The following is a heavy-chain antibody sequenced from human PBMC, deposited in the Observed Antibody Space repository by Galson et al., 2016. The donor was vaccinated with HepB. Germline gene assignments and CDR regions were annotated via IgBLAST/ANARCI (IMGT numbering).Heavy chain of an antibody. CDR2: ISSSSSTI. CDR3: AREGAIFGVVTNWFDP. CDR1: GSTFSSYS. V-gene: IGHV3-48*01. D-gene: IGHD3-3*01. J-gene: IGHJ5*02. Sequence: SLRLSCAASGSTFSSYSMNWVRQAPGKGLEWVSYISSSSSTIYYADSVKGRFTISRDNAKNSLYLQMNSLRAEDTAVYYCAREGAIFGVVTNWFDPWGQGTLVTVSS.